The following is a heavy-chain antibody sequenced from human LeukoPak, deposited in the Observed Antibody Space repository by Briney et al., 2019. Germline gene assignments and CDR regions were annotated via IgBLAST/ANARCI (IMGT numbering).Heavy chain of an antibody. CDR2: IIPIFGTA. CDR1: GGTFSSYA. D-gene: IGHD2-2*01. J-gene: IGHJ6*03. V-gene: IGHV1-69*13. CDR3: ARVFGSYCSSTSCYGDYYYYYMDV. Sequence: SVKVSCKASGGTFSSYAISWVRQAPGQGLEWMGGIIPIFGTANYAQKFQGRVTITADESTSTAYMELSSLRSEDTAAYYCARVFGSYCSSTSCYGDYYYYYMDVWGKGTTVTVSS.